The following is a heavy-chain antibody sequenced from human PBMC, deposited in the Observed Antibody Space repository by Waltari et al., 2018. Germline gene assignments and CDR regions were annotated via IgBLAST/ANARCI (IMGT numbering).Heavy chain of an antibody. CDR1: GGTFSSYA. CDR3: ASTSGYPPLLYFQH. CDR2: IIPILGTA. V-gene: IGHV1-69*01. J-gene: IGHJ1*01. Sequence: QVQLVQSGAEVKKPGSSVKVSCKASGGTFSSYAISWVRQAPGQGLEWMGGIIPILGTANYAQKFQGRVTITADESTSTAYMELSSLRSEDTAVYYCASTSGYPPLLYFQHWGQGTLVTVSS. D-gene: IGHD3-3*01.